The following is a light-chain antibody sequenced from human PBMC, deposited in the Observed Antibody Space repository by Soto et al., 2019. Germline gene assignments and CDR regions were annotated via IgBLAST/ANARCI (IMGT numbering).Light chain of an antibody. J-gene: IGKJ1*01. CDR2: AAS. Sequence: DIQMTQSPSSLSASVGDRVTITCRASQSISSYLNWYQQKPGKAPKLLIYAASSLQSGVPSRFSGSGSGTDFTLTISSLQPEDFATYYCQQRYSTPRFGQGTKVDIK. V-gene: IGKV1-39*01. CDR1: QSISSY. CDR3: QQRYSTPR.